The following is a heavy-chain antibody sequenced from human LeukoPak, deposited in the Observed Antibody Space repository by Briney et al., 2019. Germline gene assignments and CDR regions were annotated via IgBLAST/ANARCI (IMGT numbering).Heavy chain of an antibody. CDR1: GDSISSYY. V-gene: IGHV4-59*01. J-gene: IGHJ6*03. D-gene: IGHD2-2*01. CDR2: IYYSGST. Sequence: PSETLSLTCTVSGDSISSYYWSWIRQPPGKGLEWVGYIYYSGSTNYNPSLKSRVTISVDTSKKQYSLKQRSVAAADTAVYYCARNAMLYYYMDVWGKGTTVTLSS. CDR3: ARNAMLYYYMDV.